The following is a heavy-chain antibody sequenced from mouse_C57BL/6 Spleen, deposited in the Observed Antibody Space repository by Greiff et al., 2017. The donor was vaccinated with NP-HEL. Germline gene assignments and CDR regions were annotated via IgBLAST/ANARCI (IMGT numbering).Heavy chain of an antibody. J-gene: IGHJ2*01. Sequence: VQLKQSGPELVKPGDSVKISCKASGYSFTGYFMNWVMQSHGKSLEWIGRINPYNGDTFYNQKFKGKATLTVDKSSSTAHMELRSLTSEDSAVYYCACYYYGSSPYFDYWGQGTTLTVSS. CDR2: INPYNGDT. CDR3: ACYYYGSSPYFDY. CDR1: GYSFTGYF. D-gene: IGHD1-1*01. V-gene: IGHV1-20*01.